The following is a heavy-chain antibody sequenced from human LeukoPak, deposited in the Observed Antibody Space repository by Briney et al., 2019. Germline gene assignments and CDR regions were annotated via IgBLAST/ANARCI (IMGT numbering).Heavy chain of an antibody. Sequence: PSETLSLTCTVSGGSISSYSWNWIRQPAGKGLEWIGHIYSSGSTNYNPSLKRRVTMSVDMSKNQFSLRLSSVTAADTAVYYCASRSSIWSGYQDTLYYFDSWGQGTLVTVSS. J-gene: IGHJ4*02. V-gene: IGHV4-4*07. CDR3: ASRSSIWSGYQDTLYYFDS. D-gene: IGHD3-3*01. CDR1: GGSISSYS. CDR2: IYSSGST.